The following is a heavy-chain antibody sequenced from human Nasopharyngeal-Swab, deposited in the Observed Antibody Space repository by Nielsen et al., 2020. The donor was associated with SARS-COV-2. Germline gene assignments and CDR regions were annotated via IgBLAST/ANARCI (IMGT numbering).Heavy chain of an antibody. CDR1: GGSISSGGYY. CDR2: IYYSGST. J-gene: IGHJ5*02. D-gene: IGHD3-3*01. CDR3: ARASTIFGVVISYWFDP. V-gene: IGHV4-31*03. Sequence: SETLSLTCTVSGGSISSGGYYWSWIRQHPGKGLEWIGYIYYSGSTYYNPSLKSRVTISVDTSKNQFSLKLSSVTAADTAVYYCARASTIFGVVISYWFDPWGRGTLVTVSS.